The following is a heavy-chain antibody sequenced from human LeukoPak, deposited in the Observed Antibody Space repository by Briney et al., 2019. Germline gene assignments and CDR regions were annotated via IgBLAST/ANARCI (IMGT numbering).Heavy chain of an antibody. CDR2: TYYSRSVYYSGNT. CDR1: GVTISSTNYY. Sequence: SETLSLTCTVSGVTISSTNYYWGWIRQPPGKVLEWIGSTYYSRSVYYSGNTYYNPTLKSRVTISVDTSKNQFSPKLNAVTASETTMLYSARQGGWGAALSPFEYRGLGMLVTVS. CDR3: ARQGGWGAALSPFEY. J-gene: IGHJ4*02. V-gene: IGHV4-39*01. D-gene: IGHD3-16*01.